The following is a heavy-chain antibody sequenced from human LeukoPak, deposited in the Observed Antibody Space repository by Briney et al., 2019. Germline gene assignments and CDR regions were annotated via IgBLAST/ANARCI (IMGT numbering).Heavy chain of an antibody. V-gene: IGHV5-51*01. J-gene: IGHJ4*02. Sequence: GESLKISCKGSGYSFTSYWIGWVRQMPGKGLEWMGIIYPGDSDTRYSPSFQGQVTISADKSISTAYLQWSSLKASDTAMYYCAVNLGCCSSTSCYWDYWGQGTLVTVSS. D-gene: IGHD2-2*01. CDR3: AVNLGCCSSTSCYWDY. CDR1: GYSFTSYW. CDR2: IYPGDSDT.